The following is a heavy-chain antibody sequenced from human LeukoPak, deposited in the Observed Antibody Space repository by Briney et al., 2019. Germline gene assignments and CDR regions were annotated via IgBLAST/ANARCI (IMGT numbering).Heavy chain of an antibody. V-gene: IGHV3-23*01. CDR3: ATVGYSSWYTFDY. J-gene: IGHJ4*02. CDR1: GLTFSSYA. CDR2: ISGSGGST. D-gene: IGHD6-13*01. Sequence: GGSLRLSCAASGLTFSSYAMSWVRQAPGKGLEWVSAISGSGGSTYYADSVKGRFTISRDNSKNTLYLQMNSLRAEDTAVYYCATVGYSSWYTFDYWGQGTLVTVSS.